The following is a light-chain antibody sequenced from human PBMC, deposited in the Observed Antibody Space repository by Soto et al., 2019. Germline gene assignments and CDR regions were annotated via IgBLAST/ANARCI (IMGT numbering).Light chain of an antibody. Sequence: EVVMTQSPATLSVSPGERVTLACSARQSVRSHLAWYLQKPGQAPRLLIYGASTRATGIPARFSGSGSGTEFTLTISSLQSEDFAVYYCQQYDNWPPLTFGGGTKVEIK. V-gene: IGKV3-15*01. CDR1: QSVRSH. CDR2: GAS. J-gene: IGKJ4*01. CDR3: QQYDNWPPLT.